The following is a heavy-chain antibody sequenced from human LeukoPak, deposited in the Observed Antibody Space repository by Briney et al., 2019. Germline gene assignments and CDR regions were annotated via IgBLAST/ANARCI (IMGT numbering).Heavy chain of an antibody. Sequence: GGSLRLSCAASGFTFSSNAMTWVRQAPGQGLECVSAITAGGDTTYYADSVKGRFTISRDNSRNTLYLQLNALRAEDTAVYYCAHGTMYQLDYWGQGTLVTVSS. D-gene: IGHD2-2*01. J-gene: IGHJ4*02. CDR3: AHGTMYQLDY. CDR1: GFTFSSNA. CDR2: ITAGGDTT. V-gene: IGHV3-23*01.